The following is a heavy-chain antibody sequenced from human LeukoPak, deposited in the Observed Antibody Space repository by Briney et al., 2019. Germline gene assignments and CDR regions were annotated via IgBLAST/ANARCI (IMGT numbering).Heavy chain of an antibody. CDR3: ARGPRITLVRGGQWYYYMDV. D-gene: IGHD3-10*01. CDR2: INPSGGST. Sequence: ASVKVSCKASGYAFTSYYIHWVRQAPGQGLEWMGLINPSGGSTNYAQKFQGRVTMTRDTSTSTAYMELSSLRSEDTAVYHCARGPRITLVRGGQWYYYMDVWGKGTTVTISS. J-gene: IGHJ6*03. CDR1: GYAFTSYY. V-gene: IGHV1-46*01.